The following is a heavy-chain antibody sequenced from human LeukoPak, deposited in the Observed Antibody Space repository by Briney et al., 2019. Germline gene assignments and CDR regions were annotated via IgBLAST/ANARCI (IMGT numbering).Heavy chain of an antibody. J-gene: IGHJ4*02. CDR3: ARDRWVTTVTTPDY. D-gene: IGHD4-17*01. CDR2: INEDGSEI. V-gene: IGHV3-7*01. CDR1: GFTFSRSW. Sequence: PGGSLRLSCAASGFTFSRSWMTWVRQAPGKGLEWVASINEDGSEIHYVDSVKGRFTISRDNAKDSLYLQMNSLRAEDTAVYYCARDRWVTTVTTPDYWGQGTLVTSPQ.